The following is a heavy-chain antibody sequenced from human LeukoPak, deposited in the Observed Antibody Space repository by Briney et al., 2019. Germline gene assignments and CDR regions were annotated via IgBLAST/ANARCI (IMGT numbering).Heavy chain of an antibody. D-gene: IGHD3-9*01. CDR3: ANGRKFDILTGYYLY. Sequence: PGGSLRLSCAASGFTFDEYAMHWVRQAPGKGLKWVSGISWNSGSIVYADSVKGRFTISRDNAKNSLYLQMNSLKAEDTAFYCANGRKFDILTGYYLYWGQGTLVTVSS. V-gene: IGHV3-9*01. J-gene: IGHJ4*02. CDR2: ISWNSGSI. CDR1: GFTFDEYA.